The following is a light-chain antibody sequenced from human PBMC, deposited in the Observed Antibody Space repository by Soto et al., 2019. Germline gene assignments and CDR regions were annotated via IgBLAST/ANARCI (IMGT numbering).Light chain of an antibody. V-gene: IGKV1-5*03. J-gene: IGKJ1*01. CDR3: QQYNDNWT. CDR1: QSISSW. CDR2: KAS. Sequence: DIQMTQSPSTLSASVGDRVTITCRASQSISSWLAWYQQKPGKAPKLLIYKASTLQSGVPSRFSGSGSGTEFTLAISSLQPDDSATYYCQQYNDNWTFGQVTK.